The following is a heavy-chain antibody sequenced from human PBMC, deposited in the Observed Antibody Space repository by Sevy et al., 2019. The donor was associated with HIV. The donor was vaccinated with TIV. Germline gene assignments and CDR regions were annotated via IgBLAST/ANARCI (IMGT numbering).Heavy chain of an antibody. D-gene: IGHD2-8*01. CDR3: TRNGGAFDNGFDP. V-gene: IGHV3-11*04. Sequence: GGSLRLSCAASGFTFSDCYMSWVRQAPGKGLEWVSKISSSGSSIYYADSVKGRFTISRDNAKNSLNLQMNSLRAEDTAVYYCTRNGGAFDNGFDPWGQGTLVTVSS. CDR1: GFTFSDCY. CDR2: ISSSGSSI. J-gene: IGHJ5*02.